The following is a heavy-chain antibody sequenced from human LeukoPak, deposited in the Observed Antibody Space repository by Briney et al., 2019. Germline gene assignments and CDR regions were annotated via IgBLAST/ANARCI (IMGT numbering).Heavy chain of an antibody. V-gene: IGHV1-46*01. J-gene: IGHJ4*02. CDR3: ASLGATTSLDY. D-gene: IGHD1-26*01. CDR2: INPSGGST. Sequence: ASVKVSCKASGYTSTSYGISWVRQAPGQGLEWMGIINPSGGSTSYAQKFQGRVTMTRDTSTSTVYMELSSLRSEDTAVYYCASLGATTSLDYWGQGTLVTVSS. CDR1: GYTSTSYG.